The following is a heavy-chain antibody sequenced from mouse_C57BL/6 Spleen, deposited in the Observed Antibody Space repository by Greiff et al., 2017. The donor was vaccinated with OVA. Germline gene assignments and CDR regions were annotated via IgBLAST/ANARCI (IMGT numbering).Heavy chain of an antibody. J-gene: IGHJ4*01. Sequence: QVQLQQSGAELVKPGASVKISCKASGYAFSSYWMNWVKQRPGKGLEWIGQIYPGDGDTNYNGKFKGKATLTADKSSSTAYMQLSSLTSEDSAVYFCARSYYDYSLYAMDYWGQGTSVTVSS. D-gene: IGHD2-4*01. CDR3: ARSYYDYSLYAMDY. CDR2: IYPGDGDT. CDR1: GYAFSSYW. V-gene: IGHV1-80*01.